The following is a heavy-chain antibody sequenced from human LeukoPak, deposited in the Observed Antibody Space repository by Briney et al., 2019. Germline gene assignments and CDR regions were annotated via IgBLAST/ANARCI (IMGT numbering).Heavy chain of an antibody. CDR1: GGSFSGYY. D-gene: IGHD6-13*01. CDR2: INHSGST. CDR3: ARGAYDVWQQLSHWGYHYYYVMDV. Sequence: SETLSLTCAVYGGSFSGYYWSWIRQPPGKGLEWIGEINHSGSTNYNPSLKSRVTISVDTSKNQFSLKLSSVTAADTAVYYCARGAYDVWQQLSHWGYHYYYVMDVWGQGTTVTVSS. J-gene: IGHJ6*02. V-gene: IGHV4-34*01.